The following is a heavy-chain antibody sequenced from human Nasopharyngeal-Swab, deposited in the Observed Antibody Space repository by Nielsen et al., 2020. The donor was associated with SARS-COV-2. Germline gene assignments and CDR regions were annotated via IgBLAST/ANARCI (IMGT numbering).Heavy chain of an antibody. D-gene: IGHD2-2*01. V-gene: IGHV3-23*01. J-gene: IGHJ4*02. CDR1: GFTISSNA. CDR2: ISGSGGST. CDR3: AKGTGGYLLLYFDY. Sequence: GESLKSSGAASGFTISSNAMSRGRQAPGKGREWVSAISGSGGSTYYADSVKGRFTISRDNSKNTLYLQMNSLRAEDTAVYYCAKGTGGYLLLYFDYWGQGTLVTVSS.